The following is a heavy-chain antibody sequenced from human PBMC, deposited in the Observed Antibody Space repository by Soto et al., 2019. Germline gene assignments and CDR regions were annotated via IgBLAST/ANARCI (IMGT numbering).Heavy chain of an antibody. D-gene: IGHD2-8*01. Sequence: SETLSLTCTVSGGSISSSSYYWGLIRQPPGRGLEWIGSIYYSGSTYYNPSLKSRVTISVDTSKNQFSLKLSSVTAADTAVYYCARRSEVYAPPYYFDYWGQGTLVTVSS. V-gene: IGHV4-39*01. CDR3: ARRSEVYAPPYYFDY. CDR2: IYYSGST. J-gene: IGHJ4*02. CDR1: GGSISSSSYY.